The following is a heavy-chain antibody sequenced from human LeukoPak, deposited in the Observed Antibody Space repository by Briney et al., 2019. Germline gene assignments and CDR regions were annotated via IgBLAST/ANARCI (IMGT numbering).Heavy chain of an antibody. J-gene: IGHJ4*02. Sequence: GGCLRLSCAAYGFTLSSYSMRWVRQPPGRGLEWVSAIRGSGGSTYYGDSVKGRFTNSRDNSKNTLYLQMNSLRAEDTAVDYWAKTAPPKQLWFSYFDYWGQGTLVTVSS. V-gene: IGHV3-23*01. D-gene: IGHD5-18*01. CDR3: AKTAPPKQLWFSYFDY. CDR1: GFTLSSYS. CDR2: IRGSGGST.